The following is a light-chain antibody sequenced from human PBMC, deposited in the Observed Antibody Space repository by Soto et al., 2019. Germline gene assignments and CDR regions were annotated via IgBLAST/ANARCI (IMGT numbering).Light chain of an antibody. CDR1: QGLNDW. V-gene: IGKV1-5*03. J-gene: IGKJ1*01. CDR3: HQYMDYYSRT. CDR2: KAR. Sequence: DIRMTQSPPTLSASVGDRVTITCRASQGLNDWLAWYQQKPGKAPKLLIYKARSLESGVPSRFSGSGSGTAFTLTISSLQPDDFFTYYFHQYMDYYSRTFGQGTKVEIK.